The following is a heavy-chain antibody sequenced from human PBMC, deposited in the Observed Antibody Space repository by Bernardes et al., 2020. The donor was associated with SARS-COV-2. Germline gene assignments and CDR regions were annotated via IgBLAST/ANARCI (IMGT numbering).Heavy chain of an antibody. CDR1: GYTFTTDG. V-gene: IGHV1-3*01. Sequence: ASVKVSCKASGYTFTTDGFHWVRQAPGHRLEWMGWINPGNGTTKYSQRFQGRVSITSDTSARTTYMELSSLTSEDTAVYYCARATGGIVSGPRHFDPWGQGTLVTVSS. D-gene: IGHD3-16*02. J-gene: IGHJ5*02. CDR2: INPGNGTT. CDR3: ARATGGIVSGPRHFDP.